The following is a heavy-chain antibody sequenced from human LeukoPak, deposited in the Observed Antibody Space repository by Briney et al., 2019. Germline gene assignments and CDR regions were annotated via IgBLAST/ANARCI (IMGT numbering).Heavy chain of an antibody. D-gene: IGHD6-19*01. V-gene: IGHV6-1*01. CDR3: ARDVATTGWYTFDY. CDR2: TYYRSKWYS. J-gene: IGHJ4*02. CDR1: GDSVSSKNGA. Sequence: SQTLSLTCAISGDSVSSKNGAWNWIRQSPSRGLEWLGRTYYRSKWYSDYAVPIQGRMSINPDTSKNQFTLHLFSVTPDDTAVYYCARDVATTGWYTFDYWGQGTRVTVSS.